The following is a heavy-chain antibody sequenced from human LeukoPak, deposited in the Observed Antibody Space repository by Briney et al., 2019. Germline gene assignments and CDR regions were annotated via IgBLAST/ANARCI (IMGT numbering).Heavy chain of an antibody. CDR3: AKIATGYYFES. V-gene: IGHV3-23*01. D-gene: IGHD3-9*01. J-gene: IGHJ4*02. CDR1: GFTFSSNA. Sequence: GGSLRLSCAASGFTFSSNAMSWVRQAPGKGLERVSVITGGGDRTFYSDSVKGRFTISRDNSKNTLYLQMNSLRAQDTAVYYCAKIATGYYFESWGQGTLVTVSS. CDR2: ITGGGDRT.